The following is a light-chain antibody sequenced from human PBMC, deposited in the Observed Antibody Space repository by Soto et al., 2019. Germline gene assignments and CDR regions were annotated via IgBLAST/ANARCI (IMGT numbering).Light chain of an antibody. CDR3: QQYGSSPLT. V-gene: IGKV3-20*01. J-gene: IGKJ4*01. CDR2: GAS. CDR1: QSVSSNF. Sequence: EIVLTQSPGTLSLSPGERATLACRASQSVSSNFLAWDQEKPGKAPRLLSYGASSRATGIPDRFSGSGSGTDFSLTISRLEPEDFAVYYCQQYGSSPLTFGGGTKVDIK.